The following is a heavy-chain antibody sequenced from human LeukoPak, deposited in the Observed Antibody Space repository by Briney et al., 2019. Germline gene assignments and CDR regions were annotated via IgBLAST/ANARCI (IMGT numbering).Heavy chain of an antibody. CDR3: ARRDRYYYGSGSYDY. J-gene: IGHJ4*02. D-gene: IGHD3-10*01. CDR2: INHSGST. CDR1: GGSFSGYH. Sequence: SETLSLTCAVYGGSFSGYHWSWIRQPPGKGLEWIGEINHSGSTNYNPSLKSRVTISVDTSKNQFSLKLSSVTAADTAVYYCARRDRYYYGSGSYDYWGQGTLVTVSS. V-gene: IGHV4-34*01.